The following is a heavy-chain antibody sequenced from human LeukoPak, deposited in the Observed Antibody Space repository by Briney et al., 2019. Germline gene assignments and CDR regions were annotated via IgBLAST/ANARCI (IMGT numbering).Heavy chain of an antibody. J-gene: IGHJ6*02. CDR2: TDWYGGNR. CDR1: GFNFDEYA. Sequence: GRSLRLSCAAAGFNFDEYAMHWVRQAPGKGLEWVSATDWYGGNRGYADSVKGRFTISRDNAKNTLYLQMSNLRAEDTAMYYCVKDKTWVGATYYYYYGMHVWGQGTTVIVSS. V-gene: IGHV3-9*01. CDR3: VKDKTWVGATYYYYYGMHV. D-gene: IGHD1-26*01.